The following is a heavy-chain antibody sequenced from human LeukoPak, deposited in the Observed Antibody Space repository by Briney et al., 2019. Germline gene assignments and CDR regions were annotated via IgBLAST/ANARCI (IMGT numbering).Heavy chain of an antibody. CDR2: IYYSGST. J-gene: IGHJ3*02. V-gene: IGHV4-39*07. CDR3: ARDWSNYDYVWGSYRFGDDDAFDI. D-gene: IGHD3-16*02. CDR1: GGSISSSSYY. Sequence: SETLSLTCTVSGGSISSSSYYWGWIRQPPGKGLEWIGSIYYSGSTYYNPSLKSRVTISVDTSKNQLSLRLSSVTAADTAVYYCARDWSNYDYVWGSYRFGDDDAFDIWGQGTMVTVSS.